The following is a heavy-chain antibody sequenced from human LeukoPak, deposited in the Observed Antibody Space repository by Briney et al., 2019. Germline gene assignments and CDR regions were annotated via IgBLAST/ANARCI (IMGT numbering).Heavy chain of an antibody. CDR1: GGSISSGSYY. Sequence: SETLSLTCTVSGGSISSGSYYWSWIRQPAGKGLEWIGRIYTSGSTNYNPSLKSRVTISVDTSKNQFSLKLSSVTAADTAVYYCATSPLAAAGGGRYYYYYMDVWGKGTTVTISS. V-gene: IGHV4-61*02. CDR2: IYTSGST. D-gene: IGHD6-13*01. CDR3: ATSPLAAAGGGRYYYYYMDV. J-gene: IGHJ6*03.